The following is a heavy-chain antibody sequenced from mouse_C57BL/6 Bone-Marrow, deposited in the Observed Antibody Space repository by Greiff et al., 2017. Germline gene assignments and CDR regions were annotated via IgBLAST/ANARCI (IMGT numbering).Heavy chain of an antibody. D-gene: IGHD1-1*01. CDR3: ARGGRWLYGEFDG. CDR2: IYPRSGNT. Sequence: VQLQQSGAELARPGASVKLSCKASGYTFTSYGISWVKQSTGQGLEWIGEIYPRSGNTSYNEKFKGKVILTAAKSSSTVYMELRSLTSENSAVYFGARGGRWLYGEFDGWGKGTTLTVSS. V-gene: IGHV1-81*01. J-gene: IGHJ2*01. CDR1: GYTFTSYG.